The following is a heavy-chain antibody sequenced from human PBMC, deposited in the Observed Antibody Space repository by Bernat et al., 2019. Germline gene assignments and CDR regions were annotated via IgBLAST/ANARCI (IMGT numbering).Heavy chain of an antibody. D-gene: IGHD2-15*01. J-gene: IGHJ4*02. CDR3: ARGGDCSGGSCSLKF. V-gene: IGHV1-3*01. CDR2: INAGNGNT. Sequence: QVQLVQSGAEVKKPGASVKVSCKASGYTFTSYAMHWVRQAPGQRLEWMGWINAGNGNTKYSQKFQGRVTITRDTSASTAYMELSSLGSEETAVYYCARGGDCSGGSCSLKFWGQGTLVTVSS. CDR1: GYTFTSYA.